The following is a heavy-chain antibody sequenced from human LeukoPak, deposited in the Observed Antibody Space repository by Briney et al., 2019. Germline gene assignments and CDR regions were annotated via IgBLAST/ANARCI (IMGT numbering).Heavy chain of an antibody. Sequence: PSETLSLTCTVSGGSISRYYWSWIRQPTGKGLEWIGYIYDSGSTNYNPSLQSRVTISPDTSKNQFSLKLSSVTAADTAVYYCARGGWLRLYYFDYWGQGTLVTVSS. V-gene: IGHV4-59*01. J-gene: IGHJ4*02. CDR1: GGSISRYY. CDR2: IYDSGST. CDR3: ARGGWLRLYYFDY. D-gene: IGHD5-12*01.